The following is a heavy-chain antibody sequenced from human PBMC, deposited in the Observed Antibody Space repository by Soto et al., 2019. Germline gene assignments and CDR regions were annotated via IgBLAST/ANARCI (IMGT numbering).Heavy chain of an antibody. V-gene: IGHV1-8*01. CDR2: MNPNSGHT. J-gene: IGHJ5*02. CDR3: ASDMSTT. CDR1: GYTFTSHD. Sequence: QVQLVQSGAEVKKPGASVKVSCKASGYTFTSHDINWMRQATGQGLEWMGWMNPNSGHTNYAQKFQGRVTMTRDTSISTAYMELTNLRSEDTAIYYCASDMSTTWGQGTVVTVSS. D-gene: IGHD2-2*01.